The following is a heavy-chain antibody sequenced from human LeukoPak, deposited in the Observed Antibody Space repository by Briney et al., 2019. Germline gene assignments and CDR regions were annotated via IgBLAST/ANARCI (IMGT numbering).Heavy chain of an antibody. V-gene: IGHV3-23*01. CDR3: AKDLRFIAVAGTLYY. Sequence: GGSLRLSCAASGFTFSSYAMSWVRQAPVKGLEWVSAISGSGGSTYYADSVKGRFTISRDNSKNTLYLQMNSLRAEDTAVYYCAKDLRFIAVAGTLYYWGQGTLVTVSS. D-gene: IGHD6-19*01. J-gene: IGHJ4*02. CDR1: GFTFSSYA. CDR2: ISGSGGST.